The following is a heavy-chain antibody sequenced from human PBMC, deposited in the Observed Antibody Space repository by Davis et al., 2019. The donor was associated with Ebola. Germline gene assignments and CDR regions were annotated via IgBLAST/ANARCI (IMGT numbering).Heavy chain of an antibody. D-gene: IGHD3-16*01. CDR1: GFTFSSYE. CDR2: ISSSGSTI. CDR3: ARADYDYVWGSYGDDAFDI. V-gene: IGHV3-48*03. Sequence: PGGSLRLSCEASGFTFSSYEMNWVRQAPGKGLEWVSYISSSGSTIYYADSVKGRFTISRDNVKNSLYLQMHSLRAEDTSVYYCARADYDYVWGSYGDDAFDIWGQGTMDTVSS. J-gene: IGHJ3*02.